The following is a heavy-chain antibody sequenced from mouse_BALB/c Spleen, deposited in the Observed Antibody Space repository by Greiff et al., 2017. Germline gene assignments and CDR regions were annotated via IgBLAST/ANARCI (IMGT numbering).Heavy chain of an antibody. V-gene: IGHV2-2*02. CDR1: GFSLTSYG. J-gene: IGHJ4*01. CDR2: IWSGGST. CDR3: ATTGGYAMDY. Sequence: VHLVASGPGLVQPSQSLSITCTVSGFSLTSYGVHWVRQSPGKGLEWLGVIWSGGSTDYNAAFISSLRISKDNSKCPVFFKINSLQANDTAIYYCATTGGYAMDYWGQGTSVTVSS.